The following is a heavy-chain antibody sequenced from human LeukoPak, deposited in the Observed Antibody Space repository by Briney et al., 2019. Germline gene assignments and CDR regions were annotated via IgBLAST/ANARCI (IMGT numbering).Heavy chain of an antibody. Sequence: PSETLSLTCTVSGGSISSSSYYWGWIRQPPGKGLEWIGSVYYSGSTYYNPSLKSRVTISVDTSKNQFSLKLSSMTAADTAVYYCARLSCSSTSCFHTFDIWGRGTMVTVSS. CDR2: VYYSGST. CDR3: ARLSCSSTSCFHTFDI. V-gene: IGHV4-39*01. D-gene: IGHD2-2*01. CDR1: GGSISSSSYY. J-gene: IGHJ3*02.